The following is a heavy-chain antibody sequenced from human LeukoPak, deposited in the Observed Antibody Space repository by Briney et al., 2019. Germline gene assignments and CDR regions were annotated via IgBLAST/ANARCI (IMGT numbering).Heavy chain of an antibody. D-gene: IGHD6-6*01. V-gene: IGHV4-59*01. CDR2: IYYSGTT. CDR3: ASLTHPTGSS. J-gene: IGHJ5*02. CDR1: GGSFRSYY. Sequence: SETLSLTCTVSGGSFRSYYRSWIRQPPGRGLEWIGYIYYSGTTNYNPSLKRRVTMSVDTSKNQFSLKLTSVTAADTAVYYCASLTHPTGSSWGQGTLVTVSS.